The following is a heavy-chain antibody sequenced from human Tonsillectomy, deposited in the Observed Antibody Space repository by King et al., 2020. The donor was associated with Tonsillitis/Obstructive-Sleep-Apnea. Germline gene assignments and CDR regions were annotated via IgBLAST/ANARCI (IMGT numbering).Heavy chain of an antibody. CDR1: GILFSYSG. J-gene: IGHJ6*02. CDR2: ISDDGSKK. V-gene: IGHV3-30*18. D-gene: IGHD2-21*02. Sequence: QLVQSGGGVVQPGRSPRLSCAASGILFSYSGMHWVRQAPGKGLEWVAAISDDGSKKYYVDSVRGRFTISRDNSKSPLYLQMNSRTNEDTAVYYCAKDARRNGRLPRPFHDMDIWGQGTTVTVSS. CDR3: AKDARRNGRLPRPFHDMDI.